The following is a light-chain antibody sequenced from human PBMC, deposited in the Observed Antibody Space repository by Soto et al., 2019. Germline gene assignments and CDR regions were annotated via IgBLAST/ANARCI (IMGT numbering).Light chain of an antibody. Sequence: QSVLTQPASVSGSPGQSITISCTGTSNAVGGYNYVSWYQQHPGKAPKLMIYDVSNRPSGVSNRFSGSKSGNTASLTISGLQAEDEADYYCSSYTSSSTYVFGTGTKVTVL. CDR3: SSYTSSSTYV. V-gene: IGLV2-14*01. CDR1: SNAVGGYNY. CDR2: DVS. J-gene: IGLJ1*01.